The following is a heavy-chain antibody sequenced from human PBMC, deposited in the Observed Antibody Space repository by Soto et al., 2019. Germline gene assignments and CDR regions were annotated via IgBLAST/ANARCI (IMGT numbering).Heavy chain of an antibody. D-gene: IGHD3-10*01. CDR1: GYRYTSHH. J-gene: IGHJ6*03. CDR2: MNPNSGNT. Sequence: KAFGYRYTSHHNHCYQQNNRQQSKWMGWMNPNSGNTGYAQKFQGRVTRTRNTSISTAYMELSSLRSEDTAVYYCARGSRGGSGYYYYYCMDVWGKRTTVTVSS. CDR3: ARGSRGGSGYYYYYCMDV. V-gene: IGHV1-8*01.